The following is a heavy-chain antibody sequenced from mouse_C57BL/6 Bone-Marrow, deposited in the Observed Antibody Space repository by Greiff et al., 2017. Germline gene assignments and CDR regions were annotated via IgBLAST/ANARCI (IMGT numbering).Heavy chain of an antibody. D-gene: IGHD1-1*01. CDR3: ARWGSPYYAMDY. CDR1: GYTFTSYW. CDR2: IDPSDSYT. V-gene: IGHV1-50*01. Sequence: QVQLQQPGAELVKPGASVKLSCKASGYTFTSYWMPWVKQRPGQGLEWIGEIDPSDSYTNYNQKFKGKATLTVDTSSSTAYMQLSSLTSEDSAVYYCARWGSPYYAMDYWGQGTSVTVSS. J-gene: IGHJ4*01.